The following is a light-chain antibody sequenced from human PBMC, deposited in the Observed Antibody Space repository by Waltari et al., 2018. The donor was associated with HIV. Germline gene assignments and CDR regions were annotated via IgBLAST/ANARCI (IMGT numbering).Light chain of an antibody. V-gene: IGKV3-11*01. J-gene: IGKJ3*01. CDR2: DAS. CDR3: QHRKEWPPGAS. Sequence: CRASQSISTYLAWYQKKLGQAPRLLIYDASKRATGIPARFSGSGSGTDFTLTISSLEPEDFAVYYCQHRKEWPPGASFGPGTKVDVK. CDR1: QSISTY.